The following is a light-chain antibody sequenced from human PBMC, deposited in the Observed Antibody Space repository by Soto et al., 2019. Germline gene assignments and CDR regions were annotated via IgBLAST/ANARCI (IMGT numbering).Light chain of an antibody. Sequence: ELVLTQSPATLSLSPGERATLSCTASQSVSSYLAWYQQKPGQAPRLLIYDASNRATGIPARFSGSGSGTDLTLTISRLEPEDFAVYYCQKRSNWPITFGQGTRLEIK. CDR2: DAS. V-gene: IGKV3-11*01. CDR3: QKRSNWPIT. J-gene: IGKJ5*01. CDR1: QSVSSY.